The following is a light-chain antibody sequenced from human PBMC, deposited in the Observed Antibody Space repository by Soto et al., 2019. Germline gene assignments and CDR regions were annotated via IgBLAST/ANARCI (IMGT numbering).Light chain of an antibody. J-gene: IGLJ2*01. CDR1: SSDIGSYDY. Sequence: QSALTQPASVSGSTGQSITISCTGTSSDIGSYDYVSWYQQRPGTAPKVMIYDVNHRPSGVSIRFSGSKSGNTASLTISGLQSEDEGEYSCSSYAGVINLLVFGGGTQLTVL. CDR2: DVN. CDR3: SSYAGVINLLV. V-gene: IGLV2-14*03.